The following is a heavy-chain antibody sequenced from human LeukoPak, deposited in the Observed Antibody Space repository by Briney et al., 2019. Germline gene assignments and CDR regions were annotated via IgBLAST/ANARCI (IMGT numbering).Heavy chain of an antibody. CDR2: INHSGST. J-gene: IGHJ4*02. CDR1: GGSFSGYY. CDR3: AGARFGESFDS. V-gene: IGHV4-34*01. D-gene: IGHD3-10*01. Sequence: SETLSLTCAVYGGSFSGYYWSWIRQPPGKGLEWIGEINHSGSTNYNPSLKSRVTISVDTSKNQFSLKLSSVTVADTAVYYCAGARFGESFDSWGQGTLVTVSS.